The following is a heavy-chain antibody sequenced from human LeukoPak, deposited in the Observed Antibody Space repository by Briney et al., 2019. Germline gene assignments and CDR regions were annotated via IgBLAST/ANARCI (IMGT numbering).Heavy chain of an antibody. D-gene: IGHD6-13*01. CDR2: INPSGCST. CDR3: ARGGIAAAGDWFDP. CDR1: GYTFTSYY. V-gene: IGHV1-46*01. Sequence: GSSVKVSCKASGYTFTSYYMHWLRQAPAQGLEWMGIINPSGCSTSYAHKFQGRATMTRDMSTSTVYMELSSLRSEDTAVYYCARGGIAAAGDWFDPWGQGTLVTVSS. J-gene: IGHJ5*02.